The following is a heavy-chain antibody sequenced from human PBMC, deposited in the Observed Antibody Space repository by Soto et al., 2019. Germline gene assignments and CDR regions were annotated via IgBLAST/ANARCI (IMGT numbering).Heavy chain of an antibody. D-gene: IGHD3-22*01. J-gene: IGHJ5*02. CDR1: GGSFSGYY. V-gene: IGHV4-34*01. Sequence: SETLSLTCAVYGGSFSGYYWSWIRQPPGKGLEWIGEINHSGSTNYNPSLKSRVTISVDTSKNQFSLKLSSVTAADTAVYYCARRGDGIVVVITTGWFDPWGQGTLVTVSS. CDR2: INHSGST. CDR3: ARRGDGIVVVITTGWFDP.